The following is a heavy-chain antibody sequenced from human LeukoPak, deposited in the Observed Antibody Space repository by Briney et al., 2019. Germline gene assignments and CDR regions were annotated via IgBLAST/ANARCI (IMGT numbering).Heavy chain of an antibody. CDR2: INHSGST. D-gene: IGHD3-10*01. J-gene: IGHJ4*02. V-gene: IGHV4-34*01. Sequence: SETLSLTCTVYGGSFSGYYWSWIRQPPGKGLEWIGEINHSGSTNYNPSLKSRVTISVDTSKNQFSLKLSSVTAADTAVYYCASLWSIDYWGQGTLVTVSS. CDR3: ASLWSIDY. CDR1: GGSFSGYY.